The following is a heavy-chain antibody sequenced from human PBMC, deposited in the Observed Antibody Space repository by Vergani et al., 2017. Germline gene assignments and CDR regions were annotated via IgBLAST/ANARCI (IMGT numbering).Heavy chain of an antibody. V-gene: IGHV1-69*13. CDR1: GGTFSSYA. CDR3: ARSDYGDYWANGMDV. Sequence: QVQLVQSGAKVKKPGSSVKVSCKASGGTFSSYAISWVRQAPGQGLEWTGRIIPIFGTANYAQKFQGRVTITADESTSTAYMELSSLRSEDTAVYYCARSDYGDYWANGMDVWGQGTTVTVSS. CDR2: IIPIFGTA. J-gene: IGHJ6*02. D-gene: IGHD4-17*01.